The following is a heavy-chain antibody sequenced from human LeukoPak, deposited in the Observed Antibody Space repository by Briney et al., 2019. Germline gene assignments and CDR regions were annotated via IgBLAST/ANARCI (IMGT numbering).Heavy chain of an antibody. D-gene: IGHD6-19*01. CDR3: ARHLYSSGWQYAFDI. V-gene: IGHV4-4*07. J-gene: IGHJ3*02. Sequence: SETLSLTCTVSGGSISSYYWSWIRQPAGKGLEWIGRIYTSGSTNYNPSLKSRVTMSVDTSKNQFSLKLSSVTAADTAVYYCARHLYSSGWQYAFDIWGQGTMVTVSS. CDR2: IYTSGST. CDR1: GGSISSYY.